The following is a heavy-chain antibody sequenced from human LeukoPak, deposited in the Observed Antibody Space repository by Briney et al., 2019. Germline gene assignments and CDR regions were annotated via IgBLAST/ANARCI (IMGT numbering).Heavy chain of an antibody. J-gene: IGHJ4*02. CDR3: ARESLLGGLDY. Sequence: GGSLRLSCAASGFTIGTYWMTWVRQAPGKGLEWVANIKEGGSEKYYVDSMKGRFTISRDNAKNSLYLQMNSLRVEDTAMYYCARESLLGGLDYWGQGTLVTVSS. CDR1: GFTIGTYW. D-gene: IGHD2-21*02. V-gene: IGHV3-7*04. CDR2: IKEGGSEK.